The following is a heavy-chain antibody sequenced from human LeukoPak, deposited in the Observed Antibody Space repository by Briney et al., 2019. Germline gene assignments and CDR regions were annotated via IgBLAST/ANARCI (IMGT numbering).Heavy chain of an antibody. J-gene: IGHJ5*02. D-gene: IGHD2-2*01. CDR2: IIPIFGTA. CDR1: GGTFSSYA. Sequence: EASVKVSCKASGGTFSSYAISWVRQAPGQGLEWMGGIIPIFGTANYAQKFLGRVIITADESTSTTYMYLSSLKSEDTAVYYCARLQYCSGTSCYWFDPWGQGTLVTVSS. V-gene: IGHV1-69*13. CDR3: ARLQYCSGTSCYWFDP.